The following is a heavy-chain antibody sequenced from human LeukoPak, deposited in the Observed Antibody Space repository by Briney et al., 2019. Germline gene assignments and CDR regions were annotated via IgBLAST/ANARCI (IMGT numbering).Heavy chain of an antibody. D-gene: IGHD3-22*01. J-gene: IGHJ4*02. CDR1: GYTFTSYG. CDR3: ARSYYERSGVDH. CDR2: VNPNSGVT. Sequence: ASVKVSCKASGYTFTSYGISWVRQAPGQGLEWMGWVNPNSGVTKYAQKFQGRVTMTRDTSISTAYMELSRLRSDDTAVYYCARSYYERSGVDHWGQGTLVTVSS. V-gene: IGHV1-2*02.